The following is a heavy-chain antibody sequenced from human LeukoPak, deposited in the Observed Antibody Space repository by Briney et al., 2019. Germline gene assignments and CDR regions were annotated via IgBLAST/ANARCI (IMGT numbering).Heavy chain of an antibody. J-gene: IGHJ5*02. D-gene: IGHD2-2*01. Sequence: GASVKVSCKASGYTFTSYGISWVRQAPGQGLEWMGWISAYNGNTNYAQKLQGRVTMTTDTSTSTAYMELRSLRSDDTAVYYCARESEGYCSSTSCPQGFDPWGQGTLVTVSS. CDR2: ISAYNGNT. CDR3: ARESEGYCSSTSCPQGFDP. CDR1: GYTFTSYG. V-gene: IGHV1-18*01.